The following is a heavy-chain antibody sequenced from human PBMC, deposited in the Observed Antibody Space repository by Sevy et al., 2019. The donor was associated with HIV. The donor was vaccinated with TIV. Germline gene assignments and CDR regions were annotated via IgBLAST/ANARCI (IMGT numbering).Heavy chain of an antibody. D-gene: IGHD3-16*01. Sequence: GESLKISCAASGFTFSNYWMHWVRQVPGKGPTWVSNIRGDGTTTVYAESVKGRFTISRDNPKNTLYLQMNKLRAEDTATYYCARYAYDSNFDYWGQGTLVTVSS. J-gene: IGHJ4*02. CDR1: GFTFSNYW. V-gene: IGHV3-74*01. CDR2: IRGDGTTT. CDR3: ARYAYDSNFDY.